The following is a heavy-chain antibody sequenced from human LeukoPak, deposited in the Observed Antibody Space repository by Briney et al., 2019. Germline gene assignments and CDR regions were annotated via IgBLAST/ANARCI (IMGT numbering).Heavy chain of an antibody. CDR2: IIPMFGTA. CDR1: GGTFSRYA. V-gene: IGHV1-69*05. CDR3: ASSDFDWSMLGHYYYYMDV. Sequence: GASVKVSCKAFGGTFSRYAISWVRQAPGQGLEWMGGIIPMFGTANYAQKFQGGVTITTDESTSTAYMELSSLRSEDTAVYYCASSDFDWSMLGHYYYYMDVWGKGTTVTVSS. J-gene: IGHJ6*03. D-gene: IGHD3-9*01.